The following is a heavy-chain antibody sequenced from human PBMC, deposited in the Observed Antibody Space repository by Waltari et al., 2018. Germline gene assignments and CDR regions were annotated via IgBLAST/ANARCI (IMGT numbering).Heavy chain of an antibody. CDR1: GGSIRRGGSY. D-gene: IGHD6-6*01. J-gene: IGHJ1*01. CDR3: ARFSSSSRGEVQH. V-gene: IGHV4-31*03. Sequence: QVQLQESGPGLVKPSQTLSLPCTVPGGSIRRGGSYWSWIRQHPGKGLEWIGYIYYSGSTYYNPSLKSRVTISVDTSKNQFSLKLSSVTAADTAVYYCARFSSSSRGEVQHWGQGTLVTVSS. CDR2: IYYSGST.